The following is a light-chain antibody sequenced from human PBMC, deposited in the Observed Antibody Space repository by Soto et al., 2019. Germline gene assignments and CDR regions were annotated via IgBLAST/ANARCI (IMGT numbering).Light chain of an antibody. CDR2: EVS. Sequence: QSALTQPASVSGSPGQSITISCTGTSSDVGSYNLVSWYQQHPGKAPKLMIYEVSKRPSGVSNRFSGSKSGNTASLTISGLQAEDEAEYYCCSYAGSSRGVFGTGTKLTVL. J-gene: IGLJ1*01. CDR1: SSDVGSYNL. CDR3: CSYAGSSRGV. V-gene: IGLV2-23*02.